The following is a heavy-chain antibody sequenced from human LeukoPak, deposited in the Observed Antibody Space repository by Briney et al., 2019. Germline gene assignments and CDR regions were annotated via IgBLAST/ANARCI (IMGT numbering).Heavy chain of an antibody. Sequence: ASVKVSCKASGGTFSSYAISWVRQAPGQGLEWMGRIIPILGIANYAQKFQGRVTITADKSTSTAYMELSSLRSEDTAVYYCARRPTTVIVLMVYAPYYYGMDVWGQGTTVTVSS. V-gene: IGHV1-69*04. D-gene: IGHD2-8*01. CDR3: ARRPTTVIVLMVYAPYYYGMDV. J-gene: IGHJ6*02. CDR2: IIPILGIA. CDR1: GGTFSSYA.